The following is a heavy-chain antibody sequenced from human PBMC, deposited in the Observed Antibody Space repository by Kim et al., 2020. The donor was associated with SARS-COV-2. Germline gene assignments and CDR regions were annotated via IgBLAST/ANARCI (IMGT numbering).Heavy chain of an antibody. CDR2: INHSGST. J-gene: IGHJ6*02. CDR1: GGSFSGYY. D-gene: IGHD3-22*01. Sequence: SETLSLTCAVYGGSFSGYYWSWIRQPPGKGLEWIGEINHSGSTNYNPSLKSRVTISVDTSKNQFSLKLSSVTAADTAVYYCAREPRGYSRTNGMDVWGQGTTVTVSS. CDR3: AREPRGYSRTNGMDV. V-gene: IGHV4-34*01.